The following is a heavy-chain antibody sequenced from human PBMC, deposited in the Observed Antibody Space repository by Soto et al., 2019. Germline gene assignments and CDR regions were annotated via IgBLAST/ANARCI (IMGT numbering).Heavy chain of an antibody. J-gene: IGHJ6*02. CDR1: GFTFSSYG. Sequence: GSLRLSCAASGFTFSSYGMHWVRQAPGKGLEWVAVIWYDGSNKYYADPVKGRFTISRDNSKNTLYLQMNSLRAEDTAVYYCARVQFCRGGTCSPQTRGMDVWGQGTTVTVPS. D-gene: IGHD2-15*01. CDR2: IWYDGSNK. CDR3: ARVQFCRGGTCSPQTRGMDV. V-gene: IGHV3-33*01.